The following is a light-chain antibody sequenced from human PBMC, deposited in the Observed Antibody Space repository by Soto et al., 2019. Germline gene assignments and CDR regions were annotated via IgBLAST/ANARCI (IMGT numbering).Light chain of an antibody. V-gene: IGKV3-15*01. CDR2: GAF. Sequence: EIVMTQSPATLSVSPGERATLFCRASKSVSSNLAWYQQKPGQPPRHLMYGAFARATGIPARFSGSGSGTEFTLTISSLQSEDFAVYYCQQYSNWPPYTFGQGTKLEI. CDR3: QQYSNWPPYT. CDR1: KSVSSN. J-gene: IGKJ2*01.